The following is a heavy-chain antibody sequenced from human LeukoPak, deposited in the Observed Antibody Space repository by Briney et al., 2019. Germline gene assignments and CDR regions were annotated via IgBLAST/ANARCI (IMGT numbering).Heavy chain of an antibody. CDR1: GGTFSSYA. D-gene: IGHD1-26*01. V-gene: IGHV1-69*13. CDR3: ASGIVGAAFDY. CDR2: IIPIFGTA. J-gene: IGHJ4*02. Sequence: SVKVSFKASGGTFSSYAISWVRQAPGQGLEWMGGIIPIFGTANYAQKFQGRVTITADESTSTAYMELSSLRSEDTAVYYCASGIVGAAFDYWGQGTLVTVSS.